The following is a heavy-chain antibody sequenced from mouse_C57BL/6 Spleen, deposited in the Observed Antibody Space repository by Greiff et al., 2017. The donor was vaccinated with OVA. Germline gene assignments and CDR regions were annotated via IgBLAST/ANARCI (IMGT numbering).Heavy chain of an antibody. Sequence: EVKLLESGGGLVQPGGSMKLSCVASGFTFSNYWMNWVRQSPEKGLEWVAQIRLKSDNYATHYAESVKGRFTISRDDSKSSVYLQMNNLRAEDTGIYYCTGRNWDGDYAMDYWGQGTSVTVSS. CDR1: GFTFSNYW. J-gene: IGHJ4*01. D-gene: IGHD4-1*01. V-gene: IGHV6-3*01. CDR3: TGRNWDGDYAMDY. CDR2: IRLKSDNYAT.